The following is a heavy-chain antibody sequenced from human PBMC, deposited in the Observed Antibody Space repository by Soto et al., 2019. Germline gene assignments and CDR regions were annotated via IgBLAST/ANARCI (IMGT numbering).Heavy chain of an antibody. Sequence: SETLSLTCTVSGGSISSSSYYWGWIRQPPGKGLEWIGYIYYSGSTYYNPSLKSRVTISVDTSKNQFSLKLSSVTAADTAVYYCARDLRGVVAEGNWFDPWGQGTLVTVSS. CDR1: GGSISSSSYY. CDR2: IYYSGST. CDR3: ARDLRGVVAEGNWFDP. J-gene: IGHJ5*02. D-gene: IGHD2-15*01. V-gene: IGHV4-31*03.